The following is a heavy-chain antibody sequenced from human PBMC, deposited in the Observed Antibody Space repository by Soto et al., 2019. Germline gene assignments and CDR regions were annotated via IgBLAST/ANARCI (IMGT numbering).Heavy chain of an antibody. CDR3: ARVDVLRFLEWLI. Sequence: ASVKVSGKASGYTFTNYGISGVRQAPGQGLEWMGWISAYNGNTNYAQNLQGRVTMTTDTSTSTAYMELRSLRSDDTAVYYCARVDVLRFLEWLIWGQGTLVTVSS. D-gene: IGHD3-3*01. J-gene: IGHJ4*02. V-gene: IGHV1-18*04. CDR2: ISAYNGNT. CDR1: GYTFTNYG.